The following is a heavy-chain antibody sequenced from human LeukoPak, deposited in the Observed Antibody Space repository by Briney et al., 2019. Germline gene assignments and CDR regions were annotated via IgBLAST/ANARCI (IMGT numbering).Heavy chain of an antibody. CDR2: ISAYNGNT. CDR1: GYTFRTYG. V-gene: IGHV1-18*01. Sequence: GASVNVSCTASGYTFRTYGVSWVRQAPGQGLEWMGWISAYNGNTNHAQKFQDRVTMTTDTSTKTAYMELRSLRSDDTAVYYCARERGVYGFDVWGQGTMVTVSS. D-gene: IGHD3-10*01. J-gene: IGHJ3*01. CDR3: ARERGVYGFDV.